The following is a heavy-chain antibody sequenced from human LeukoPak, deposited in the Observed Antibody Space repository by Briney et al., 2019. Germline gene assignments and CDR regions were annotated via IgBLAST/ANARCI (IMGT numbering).Heavy chain of an antibody. CDR2: ISDSGSTI. CDR3: ARDNSGWSLDP. V-gene: IGHV3-48*03. Sequence: PWGSLRLSCAASGFTFSSYEMNWVRQAPGKGLEWISYISDSGSTIKYADSVKGRFTISRDNAKNSLYLQMNSLRAEDTAVYYCARDNSGWSLDPWGQGILVTVSS. J-gene: IGHJ5*02. D-gene: IGHD6-19*01. CDR1: GFTFSSYE.